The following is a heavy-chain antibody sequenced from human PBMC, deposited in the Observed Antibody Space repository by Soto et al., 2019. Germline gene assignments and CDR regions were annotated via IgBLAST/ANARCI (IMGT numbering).Heavy chain of an antibody. CDR1: GYSFTSYY. Sequence: QVQLVQSGAEVKKPGASVKLSCKASGYSFTSYYIDWVRQAPGQGIELIGMIHPSGGSTESAQKFQGRVTMTTDKSTSTVYLALSGLRFEDTDVYFCAREAAVGLIDNWGPGTLVTVSS. D-gene: IGHD6-13*01. CDR2: IHPSGGST. V-gene: IGHV1-46*01. J-gene: IGHJ4*02. CDR3: AREAAVGLIDN.